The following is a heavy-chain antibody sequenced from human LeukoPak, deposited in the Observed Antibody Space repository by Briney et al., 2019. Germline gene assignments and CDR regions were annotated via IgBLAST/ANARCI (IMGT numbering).Heavy chain of an antibody. CDR3: ARGKDGYIHH. V-gene: IGHV3-30-3*01. J-gene: IGHJ1*01. Sequence: GGSLRLSCAASGFTFGSYAMHWVRQAPGKGLEWVAFISYDGSNKYYADSVKGRFTISRDNSRNTLYLQMNSLRAEDTAVYYCARGKDGYIHHWGQGSLVTVSS. CDR1: GFTFGSYA. CDR2: ISYDGSNK.